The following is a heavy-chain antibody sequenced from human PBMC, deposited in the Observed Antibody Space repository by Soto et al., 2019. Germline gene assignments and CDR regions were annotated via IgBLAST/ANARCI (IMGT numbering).Heavy chain of an antibody. CDR1: GGTFSSYT. CDR2: IIPIFGAA. J-gene: IGHJ4*02. D-gene: IGHD1-26*01. V-gene: IGHV1-69*01. CDR3: AQDASGNCLAY. Sequence: QVQLVQSGAEVKKPGSSVKVSCKASGGTFSSYTISWVRQAPGQGLEWMGGIIPIFGAAKYAQNFQDRLTVTADESTSTGYMELSSLRSEDTALDYCAQDASGNCLAYWGQGTLVIASS.